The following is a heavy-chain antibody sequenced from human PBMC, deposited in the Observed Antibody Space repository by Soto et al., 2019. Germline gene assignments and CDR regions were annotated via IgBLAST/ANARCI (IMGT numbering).Heavy chain of an antibody. CDR1: CGSIISGGYS. Sequence: SETVSLTCAVSCGSIISGGYSWSWIRQPPGKGLEWIGYIHHSGSTYYNPSLESRVTISVDRSKNQFSLKLSSVTAADTAVYYCARAVVAATANWFDPWGQGTLVTVSS. V-gene: IGHV4-30-2*01. CDR2: IHHSGST. CDR3: ARAVVAATANWFDP. J-gene: IGHJ5*02. D-gene: IGHD2-15*01.